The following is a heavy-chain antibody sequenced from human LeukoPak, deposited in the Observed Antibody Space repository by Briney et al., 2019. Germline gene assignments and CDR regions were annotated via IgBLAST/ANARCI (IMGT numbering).Heavy chain of an antibody. Sequence: SETLSLTCTVSGGSSSSSSYYWGWIRQPPGKGLEWIATIYYNGNTFYNPSLKSRVAISIDMSKSQFSLHLSSVSAADTAVYYCARLTALAGHRGAFDIWGPGTMVTVSS. CDR3: ARLTALAGHRGAFDI. D-gene: IGHD6-19*01. J-gene: IGHJ3*02. CDR2: IYYNGNT. V-gene: IGHV4-39*01. CDR1: GGSSSSSSYY.